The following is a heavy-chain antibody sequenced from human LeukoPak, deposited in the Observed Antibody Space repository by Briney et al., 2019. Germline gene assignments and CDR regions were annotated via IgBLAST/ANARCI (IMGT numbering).Heavy chain of an antibody. D-gene: IGHD6-13*01. Sequence: GESLQISCKGSGYRFTNYWIGWVRQMPGKGLEWMGIIYPGDSDTRYSPSFQGQVTISADKSISTAYLQWSSLKASDTAMYYCARQLRSGSWSGIWFAFDIWGQGTMVTVSS. J-gene: IGHJ3*02. CDR1: GYRFTNYW. CDR3: ARQLRSGSWSGIWFAFDI. V-gene: IGHV5-51*01. CDR2: IYPGDSDT.